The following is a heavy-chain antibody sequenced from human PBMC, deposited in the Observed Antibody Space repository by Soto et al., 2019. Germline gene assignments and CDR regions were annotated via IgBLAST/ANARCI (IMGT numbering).Heavy chain of an antibody. CDR2: IIPIFGTA. CDR1: RGTFSSYA. CDR3: ASGIAATNAFDI. Sequence: SVKVCCKASRGTFSSYAISWVRQAPGQGLEWMGGIIPIFGTANYAQKFQGRVTITADESTSTAYMELSSLRSEDTAVYYCASGIAATNAFDIWGQGTMVTVSS. V-gene: IGHV1-69*13. D-gene: IGHD6-6*01. J-gene: IGHJ3*02.